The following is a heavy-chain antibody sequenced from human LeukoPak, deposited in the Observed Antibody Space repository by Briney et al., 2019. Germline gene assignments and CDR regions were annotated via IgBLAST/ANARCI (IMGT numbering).Heavy chain of an antibody. Sequence: SETLSLTCTVSGGSISSYYWSWIRQPPGKGLEWIGCIYYSGSTNYEPSLKSRVTISVDTSKNQFSLKLSSVTAADTAVYYCARNTAALSHTTIWGQGTLVTVFS. CDR2: IYYSGST. J-gene: IGHJ4*02. D-gene: IGHD6-13*01. CDR3: ARNTAALSHTTI. CDR1: GGSISSYY. V-gene: IGHV4-59*08.